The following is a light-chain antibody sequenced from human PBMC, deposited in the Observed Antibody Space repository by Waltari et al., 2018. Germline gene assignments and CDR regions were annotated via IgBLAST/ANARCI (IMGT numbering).Light chain of an antibody. Sequence: EIVMTQSPDTLSVSPGERATLPCRASHGIRSNLGWYQQKPGQSPRLLIHGGAPRATGVPGRFSGSGSGTEFTLTISSLQSEDFAVYYCQQCNNWPYTFGQGTKLEIK. J-gene: IGKJ2*01. CDR1: HGIRSN. CDR2: GGA. V-gene: IGKV3-15*01. CDR3: QQCNNWPYT.